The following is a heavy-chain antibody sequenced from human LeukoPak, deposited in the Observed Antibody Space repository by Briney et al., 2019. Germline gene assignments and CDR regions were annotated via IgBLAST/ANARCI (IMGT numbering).Heavy chain of an antibody. D-gene: IGHD6-19*01. CDR2: ISGSGGST. CDR3: AKDLISSGWYGYVDY. V-gene: IGHV3-23*01. J-gene: IGHJ4*02. CDR1: GFTFSSYA. Sequence: GGSLRLSCAASGFTFSSYAMSWVRQAPGKGLEWVSAISGSGGSTYYADSVKGRFTISRDNSKNTLYLQMNSLRAEDTAVYYCAKDLISSGWYGYVDYWGQGTLVTVSS.